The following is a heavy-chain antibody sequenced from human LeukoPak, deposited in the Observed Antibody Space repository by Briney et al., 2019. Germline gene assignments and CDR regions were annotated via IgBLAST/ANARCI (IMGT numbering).Heavy chain of an antibody. Sequence: SETLSLTCTVSGGSISSYYWSWIRQPAGKGLEWIGRIYTSGSTNYNPSLKSRVTMSVDTSKNQFSLKLSSVTAADTAVYYCARDPARGFGEFSAFDIWGQGTMVTVSS. J-gene: IGHJ3*02. CDR1: GGSISSYY. V-gene: IGHV4-4*07. D-gene: IGHD3-10*01. CDR3: ARDPARGFGEFSAFDI. CDR2: IYTSGST.